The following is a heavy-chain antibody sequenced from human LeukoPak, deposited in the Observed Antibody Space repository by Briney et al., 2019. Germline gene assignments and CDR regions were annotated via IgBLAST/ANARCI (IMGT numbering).Heavy chain of an antibody. CDR2: INPSGGST. J-gene: IGHJ4*02. Sequence: ATVKVSCKASGYTFTSYYMHWVRQAPGQGLEWMGIINPSGGSTSYAQKFQGRVTMTRDTSTSAVYMELSSLRSEDTAVYYCARGMAKDVVVAAFANWGQGTLVTVSS. V-gene: IGHV1-46*01. D-gene: IGHD2-15*01. CDR3: ARGMAKDVVVAAFAN. CDR1: GYTFTSYY.